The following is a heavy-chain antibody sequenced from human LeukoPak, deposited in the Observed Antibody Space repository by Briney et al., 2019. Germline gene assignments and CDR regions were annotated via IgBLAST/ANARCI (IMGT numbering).Heavy chain of an antibody. D-gene: IGHD2-2*01. J-gene: IGHJ4*02. Sequence: SQTLSLTCTVSGGSISSGSYYWSWIRQPAGKRLEWIGRIYTSGSTNYNPSPKSRVTISVDTSKNQFSLKLSSVTAADTAVYYCARDNGRVVPAAKGFDYWGQGTLVTVSS. CDR2: IYTSGST. CDR1: GGSISSGSYY. CDR3: ARDNGRVVPAAKGFDY. V-gene: IGHV4-61*02.